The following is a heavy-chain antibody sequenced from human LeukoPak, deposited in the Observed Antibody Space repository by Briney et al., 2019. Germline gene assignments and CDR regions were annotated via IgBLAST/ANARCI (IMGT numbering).Heavy chain of an antibody. J-gene: IGHJ5*02. V-gene: IGHV4-39*01. CDR3: ARVLVVVPAATPHMPGRFNWFDP. CDR2: IYYSGST. D-gene: IGHD2-2*01. CDR1: GGSISSSSYY. Sequence: PSETLSLTCTVSGGSISSSSYYWGWIRQPPGKGLEWIGSIYYSGSTYYNPSLKSRVIISVDTSKNQFSLKLSSVTAADTAVYYCARVLVVVPAATPHMPGRFNWFDPWGQGTLVTVSS.